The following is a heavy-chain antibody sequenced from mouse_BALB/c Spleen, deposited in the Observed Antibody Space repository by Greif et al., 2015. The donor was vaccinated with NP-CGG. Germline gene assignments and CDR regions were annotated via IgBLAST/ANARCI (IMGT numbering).Heavy chain of an antibody. D-gene: IGHD4-1*01. V-gene: IGHV1S81*02. J-gene: IGHJ2*01. CDR1: GYTFTSYY. Sequence: QVQLQQSGAELVKPGASVKLSCRASGYTFTSYYIYWVKQRPGQCLEWIGEINPSNGGSNFNEKFKSKATLTVDKSSSTAYMQLSSLTSEDSAVYYCTRSWVDYWGQGTTLTVSS. CDR2: INPSNGGS. CDR3: TRSWVDY.